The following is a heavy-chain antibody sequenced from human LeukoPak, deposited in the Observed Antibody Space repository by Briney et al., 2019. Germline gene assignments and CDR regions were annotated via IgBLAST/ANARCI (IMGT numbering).Heavy chain of an antibody. CDR2: IYPGDSDT. CDR1: GYSFTSYW. D-gene: IGHD3-9*01. CDR3: ARQTMDDILTGYYLFDY. Sequence: GESLKISCKGSGYSFTSYWIGWVRQMPGKGLEWMGIIYPGDSDTRYSPSFQGQVTISADKSISTAYLQWSSLKASDTAMYYCARQTMDDILTGYYLFDYWGQGTLVTVSS. V-gene: IGHV5-51*01. J-gene: IGHJ4*02.